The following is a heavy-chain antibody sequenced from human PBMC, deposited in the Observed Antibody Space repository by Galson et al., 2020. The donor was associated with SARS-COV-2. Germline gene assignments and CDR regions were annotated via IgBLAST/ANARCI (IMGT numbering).Heavy chain of an antibody. V-gene: IGHV1-18*04. J-gene: IGHJ6*02. CDR2: ISAYNGNT. CDR3: ARDRRCSSTSCYTYYYYGMDV. Sequence: ASVKVSCKASGYTLTSYGISRVRQAPGQGLEWMGWISAYNGNTNYAQKLQGRVTMTTDTSTSTAYMELRSLRSDDTAVYYCARDRRCSSTSCYTYYYYGMDVWGQGTTVTVSS. CDR1: GYTLTSYG. D-gene: IGHD2-2*02.